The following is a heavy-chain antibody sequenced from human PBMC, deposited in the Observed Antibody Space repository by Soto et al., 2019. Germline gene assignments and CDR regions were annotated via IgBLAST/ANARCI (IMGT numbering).Heavy chain of an antibody. CDR3: AKDWAHDSSGYYPPGY. J-gene: IGHJ4*02. CDR1: GFTFSSYG. V-gene: IGHV3-30*18. CDR2: ISYDGSNK. Sequence: VSLVESGGGVVQPGRSLRLSCAASGFTFSSYGMHWVRQAPGKGLEWVAVISYDGSNKYYADSVKGRFTISRDNSKNTLYLQMNSLRAEDTAVYYCAKDWAHDSSGYYPPGYWGQGTLVTVSS. D-gene: IGHD3-22*01.